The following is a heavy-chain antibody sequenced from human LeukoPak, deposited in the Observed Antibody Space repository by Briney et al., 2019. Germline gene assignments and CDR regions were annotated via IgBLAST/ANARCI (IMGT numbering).Heavy chain of an antibody. CDR3: ARELGGAGSYFFPYYAMDV. CDR2: ISGYNGNT. CDR1: GYSFTSYG. Sequence: ASVKVSCKASGYSFTSYGINWVRQAPGRGLEWMGWISGYNGNTKYAQDFQGRVTMTTDTSTSTAYMELRSLRSDDTAVYYCARELGGAGSYFFPYYAMDVWGQGTTVTVSS. J-gene: IGHJ6*02. D-gene: IGHD3-10*01. V-gene: IGHV1-18*01.